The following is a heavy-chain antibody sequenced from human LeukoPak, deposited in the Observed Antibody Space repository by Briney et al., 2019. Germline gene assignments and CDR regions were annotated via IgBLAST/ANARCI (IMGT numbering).Heavy chain of an antibody. D-gene: IGHD4-17*01. Sequence: SETLSLTCTVSGGSISSYYWSWIRQPPGKGLEWIGYIYSSGSTNYNPFLKSRVTMSVDTSRNQFSLNLSSVTAADTAVYYCGRRKYGDYGHYFDYWGQGILVTVSS. CDR1: GGSISSYY. V-gene: IGHV4-59*01. CDR3: GRRKYGDYGHYFDY. CDR2: IYSSGST. J-gene: IGHJ4*02.